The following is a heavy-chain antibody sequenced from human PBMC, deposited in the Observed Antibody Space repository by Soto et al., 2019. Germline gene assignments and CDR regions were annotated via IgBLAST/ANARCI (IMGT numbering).Heavy chain of an antibody. CDR3: ATEDLGATFVS. CDR2: IIPFSDIT. J-gene: IGHJ4*02. D-gene: IGHD1-26*01. CDR1: GGTFSSHI. Sequence: QVQLVQSGAEVRKPGSSVKVSCNTSGGTFSSHIYNWVRQAPGQGLEWMGRIIPFSDITNYAQKFQGRLTITADKSTTTVYMELSSLRSADTAVYFCATEDLGATFVSWGQGTLLTVSS. V-gene: IGHV1-69*02.